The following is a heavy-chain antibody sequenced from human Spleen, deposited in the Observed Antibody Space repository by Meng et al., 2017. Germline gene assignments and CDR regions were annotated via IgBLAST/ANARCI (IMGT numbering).Heavy chain of an antibody. J-gene: IGHJ3*02. Sequence: GESLKISCEVSGFTFSGSDVHWVRQASGKGLEWVGRIRSKTDTYATAFAASVKGRFTISRDDSKNTAYLQLNSLKTEDTAVYYCTVFSRGHIWGQGTMVTVSS. CDR1: GFTFSGSD. V-gene: IGHV3-73*01. D-gene: IGHD3-3*02. CDR3: TVFSRGHI. CDR2: IRSKTDTYAT.